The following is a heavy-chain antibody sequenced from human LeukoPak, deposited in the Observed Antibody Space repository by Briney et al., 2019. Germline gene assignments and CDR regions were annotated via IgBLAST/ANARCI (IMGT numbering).Heavy chain of an antibody. CDR2: IRYDGSNK. V-gene: IGHV3-30*02. CDR1: GFTFSSYG. D-gene: IGHD5-18*01. J-gene: IGHJ4*02. CDR3: AKGGSRRGYSYGPHYFDY. Sequence: GGSLRLSCAASGFTFSSYGMHWVRQAPGKGLEWVAFIRYDGSNKYYADSVKGRFTISRDNSKNTLYLQMNSLGAEDTAVYYCAKGGSRRGYSYGPHYFDYWGQGTLVTVSS.